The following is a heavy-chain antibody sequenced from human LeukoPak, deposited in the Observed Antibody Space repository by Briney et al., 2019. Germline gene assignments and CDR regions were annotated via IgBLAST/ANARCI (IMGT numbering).Heavy chain of an antibody. CDR2: INPNSGGT. CDR3: ARDWFIAVADNDAFDI. Sequence: GASVKVSCKASGYTFTGYYMHWVRQAHGQGLEWMGWINPNSGGTNYAQKFQGRVTMTRDTSISTAYMELSRLRSDDTAVYYCARDWFIAVADNDAFDIWGQGTMVTVSS. CDR1: GYTFTGYY. J-gene: IGHJ3*02. V-gene: IGHV1-2*02. D-gene: IGHD6-19*01.